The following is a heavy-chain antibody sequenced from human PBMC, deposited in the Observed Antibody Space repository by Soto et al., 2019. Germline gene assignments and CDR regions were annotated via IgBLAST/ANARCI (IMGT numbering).Heavy chain of an antibody. CDR2: ISGSGGST. CDR3: AKSPAQYCSGGSCYLDY. D-gene: IGHD2-15*01. CDR1: GFTFSSYA. J-gene: IGHJ4*02. V-gene: IGHV3-23*01. Sequence: EVQLLESGGGLVQPGGSLRLSCAASGFTFSSYAMSWVRQAPGKGLEWVSAISGSGGSTYYADSVKGRFTISRDNSKNTLYLQMNSLRAEDTAVYYCAKSPAQYCSGGSCYLDYWGQGTLVTVSS.